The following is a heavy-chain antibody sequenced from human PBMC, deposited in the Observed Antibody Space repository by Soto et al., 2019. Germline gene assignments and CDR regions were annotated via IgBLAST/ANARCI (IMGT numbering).Heavy chain of an antibody. J-gene: IGHJ2*01. CDR2: IHHSGST. D-gene: IGHD2-15*01. CDR1: GGSVSSGTYY. V-gene: IGHV4-61*01. CDR3: ARGSFVGWYFDL. Sequence: QVQLQESGPGLVKPSETLSLTCTVSGGSVSSGTYYWSWIRQPPGEGLQYIGYIHHSGSTNYNPSLQSRVSTSLDTSTNQFSLTLSSVTAADTAVYYCARGSFVGWYFDLWGRGTLVPVSS.